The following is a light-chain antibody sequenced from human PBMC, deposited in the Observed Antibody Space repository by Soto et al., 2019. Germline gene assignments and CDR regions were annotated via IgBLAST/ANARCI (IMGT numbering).Light chain of an antibody. CDR1: QSVNNY. CDR3: QQRCVWPWT. CDR2: DTS. J-gene: IGKJ1*01. Sequence: EIVLTQSPATLSLSPGERATLSCRASQSVNNYLAWYQQKPGQAPRLLIYDTSDRAFGIPARFSGSGSGTDFTLTISSLEPEDFVAFYCQQRCVWPWTFGQGTKVEIK. V-gene: IGKV3-11*01.